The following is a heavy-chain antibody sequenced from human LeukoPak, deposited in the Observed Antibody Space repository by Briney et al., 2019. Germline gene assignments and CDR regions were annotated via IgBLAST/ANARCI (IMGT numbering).Heavy chain of an antibody. CDR3: ARDRFSSVAGSSGCHY. Sequence: GGSLRLSCAASGFTFSSYAMHWVRQAPGKGLEWVAVISYDGTNKYYADSVKGRFTISRDNSKNTLYLQMNSLRAEDTAVYYCARDRFSSVAGSSGCHYWGQGTLVTVSS. CDR2: ISYDGTNK. V-gene: IGHV3-30*04. J-gene: IGHJ4*02. CDR1: GFTFSSYA. D-gene: IGHD6-19*01.